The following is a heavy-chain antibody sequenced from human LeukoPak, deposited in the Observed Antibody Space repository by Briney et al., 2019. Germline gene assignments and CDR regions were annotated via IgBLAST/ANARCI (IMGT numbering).Heavy chain of an antibody. CDR3: AKARPEYYYDSSGYYDY. CDR1: GFTFSSYG. D-gene: IGHD3-22*01. V-gene: IGHV3-23*01. CDR2: ISGSGGST. J-gene: IGHJ4*02. Sequence: GGSLRLSCAASGFTFSSYGMSWVRQAPGKGLEWVSAISGSGGSTYYADSVKGRFTISRDNSKNTLYLQMNSLRAEDTAVYYCAKARPEYYYDSSGYYDYWGQGTLVTVSS.